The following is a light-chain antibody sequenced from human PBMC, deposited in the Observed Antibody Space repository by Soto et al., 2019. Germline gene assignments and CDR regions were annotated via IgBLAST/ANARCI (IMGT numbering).Light chain of an antibody. V-gene: IGLV2-23*02. J-gene: IGLJ1*01. CDR1: SSDVGSYNL. CDR3: CSYAGSSTYV. Sequence: QSVLTQPASVSGSPGQSITISCTGTSSDVGSYNLVSWYQQHQGKAPKLMIYGVSKRPSGVSNRFSGSKSGNTASLTISGLQAEDEADYFCCSYAGSSTYVFGTGTKLTVL. CDR2: GVS.